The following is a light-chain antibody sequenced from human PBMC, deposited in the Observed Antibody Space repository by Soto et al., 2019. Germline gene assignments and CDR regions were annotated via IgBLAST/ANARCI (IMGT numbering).Light chain of an antibody. Sequence: EIVLTQSPGTLSLSPGERATLSCRASQSVDRYLAWYQQKPGQAPRLLIYGASTRATGIPDRFSGGGSGTDFTLTISRLEPEDFAVYYCHQYGSSPRTFGQGTKVEIK. J-gene: IGKJ1*01. CDR2: GAS. V-gene: IGKV3-20*01. CDR3: HQYGSSPRT. CDR1: QSVDRY.